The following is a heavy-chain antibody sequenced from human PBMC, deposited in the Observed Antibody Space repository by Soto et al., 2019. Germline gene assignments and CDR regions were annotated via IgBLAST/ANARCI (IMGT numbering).Heavy chain of an antibody. Sequence: SVKVSCKASGGTFSSYAISWVRQAPGQGLEWMGGIIPIFGTANYAQKFQGRVTITADESTSTAYMELSSLRSEDTAVYYCARDLRSSGLTGVLDYWGQGTLVTVSS. CDR2: IIPIFGTA. CDR3: ARDLRSSGLTGVLDY. D-gene: IGHD6-19*01. J-gene: IGHJ4*02. CDR1: GGTFSSYA. V-gene: IGHV1-69*13.